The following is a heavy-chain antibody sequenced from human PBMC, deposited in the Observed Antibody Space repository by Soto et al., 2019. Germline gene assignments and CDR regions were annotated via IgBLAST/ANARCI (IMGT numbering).Heavy chain of an antibody. J-gene: IGHJ4*02. D-gene: IGHD3-22*01. V-gene: IGHV3-66*01. CDR1: GFTVSSNY. Sequence: GGSLRLSCAASGFTVSSNYMSWVRQAPGKGLEWVSVIYSGGSTYYADSVKGRFTISRDNSKNTLYLQMNSLRAEDTAVYYCARDRGYYDSSGYFDYWAQGTLVTVSS. CDR3: ARDRGYYDSSGYFDY. CDR2: IYSGGST.